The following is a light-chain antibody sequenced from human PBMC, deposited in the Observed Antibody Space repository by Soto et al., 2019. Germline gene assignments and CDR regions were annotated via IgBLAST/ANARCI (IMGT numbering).Light chain of an antibody. CDR1: QSVSNNY. CDR3: QQRSNWPSIT. J-gene: IGKJ5*01. Sequence: EIVLTQSPGTLSLSPGGRATLSCRASQSVSNNYLAWYQQKPGQTPRRLIYGASSRATGIPDRFSGSGSGTDFTLTISSLEPEDFAVYYCQQRSNWPSITFGQGTRLEIK. V-gene: IGKV3D-20*02. CDR2: GAS.